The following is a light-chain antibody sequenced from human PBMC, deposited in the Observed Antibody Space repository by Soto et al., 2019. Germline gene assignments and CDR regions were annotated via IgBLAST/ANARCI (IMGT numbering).Light chain of an antibody. CDR2: GAS. J-gene: IGKJ1*01. V-gene: IGKV3-15*01. CDR3: QQYISWPRT. CDR1: QSVTSS. Sequence: IVMTHSPATLSMSPGERATLTCRASQSVTSSLAWYQQKPGQAPRLLISGASARATDIPARFSGSGFGTEFTLTISSLQSEDFAVYFCQQYISWPRTFGQGTKVDIK.